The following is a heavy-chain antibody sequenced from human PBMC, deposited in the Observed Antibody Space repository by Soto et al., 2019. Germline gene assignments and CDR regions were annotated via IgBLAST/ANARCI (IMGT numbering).Heavy chain of an antibody. J-gene: IGHJ2*01. CDR2: MNPNSGNT. D-gene: IGHD1-26*01. Sequence: QVQLVQSGAEVKKPGASVKVSCKASGYTFTSYDINWVRQATGQGLEWMGWMNPNSGNTGYAQKFQGRVTMTRNISICTAYMELSSLRSEDTAVYYCARGSIVGSYIPCWYFDLCGRGTLVTVSS. V-gene: IGHV1-8*01. CDR3: ARGSIVGSYIPCWYFDL. CDR1: GYTFTSYD.